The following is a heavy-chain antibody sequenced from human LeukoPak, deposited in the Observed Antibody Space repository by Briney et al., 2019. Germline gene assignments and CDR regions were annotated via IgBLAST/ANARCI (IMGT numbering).Heavy chain of an antibody. V-gene: IGHV5-51*01. D-gene: IGHD1/OR15-1a*01. J-gene: IGHJ4*02. CDR1: GSRFTSYW. Sequence: GASLKISCKGSGSRFTSYWIGWVRQMPGKGLEWMGIIYPGDSDTRYSPSFQGQVTISADKSISTAYLQWSSLKASDAAMYYCARHGANNNDYWGQGTLVTVSS. CDR2: IYPGDSDT. CDR3: ARHGANNNDY.